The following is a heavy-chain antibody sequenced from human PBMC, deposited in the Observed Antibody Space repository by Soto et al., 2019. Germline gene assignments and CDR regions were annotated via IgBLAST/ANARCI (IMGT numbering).Heavy chain of an antibody. V-gene: IGHV3-23*01. CDR2: ISGSGGST. CDR3: AKVPVGATGRFDY. CDR1: GFTFSNYA. Sequence: RRLSCAGSGFTFSNYAMSWVRQAPGKGLAWVSAISGSGGSTYYADSVKGRFTISRDNSKNTLYLQMNSLRAEDTALYYCAKVPVGATGRFDYWGQGTLVTVSS. J-gene: IGHJ4*02. D-gene: IGHD1-26*01.